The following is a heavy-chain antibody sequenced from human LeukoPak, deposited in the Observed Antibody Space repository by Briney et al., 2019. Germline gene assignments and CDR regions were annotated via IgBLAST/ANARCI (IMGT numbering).Heavy chain of an antibody. CDR2: IYYSGSA. D-gene: IGHD3-10*01. CDR3: ARHYYGSGSYFDY. Sequence: SETLPLTCTVSGGSISSYYWSWIRQPPGKGLEWIGYIYYSGSANYNPSLKSRVTISVDTSKNQFSLKLSSVTAADTAVYYCARHYYGSGSYFDYWGQGTLVTVSS. CDR1: GGSISSYY. J-gene: IGHJ4*02. V-gene: IGHV4-59*08.